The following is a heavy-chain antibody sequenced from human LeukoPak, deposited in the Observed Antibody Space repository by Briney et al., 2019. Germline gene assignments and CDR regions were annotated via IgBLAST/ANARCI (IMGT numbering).Heavy chain of an antibody. V-gene: IGHV3-7*03. CDR1: GFTFSSYA. CDR2: IKQDESEK. Sequence: GGSLRLSCAASGFTFSSYAMSWVRQAPGKGLEWVANIKQDESEKFYVDSVKGRFTISRDNAKNSLYLQMNSLRAEDTALYYCAREAGGYCSGGSCSRREAFDIWGQGTMVTVSS. CDR3: AREAGGYCSGGSCSRREAFDI. D-gene: IGHD2-15*01. J-gene: IGHJ3*02.